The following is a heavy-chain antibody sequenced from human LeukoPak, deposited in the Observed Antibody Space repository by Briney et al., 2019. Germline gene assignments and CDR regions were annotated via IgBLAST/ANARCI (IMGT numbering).Heavy chain of an antibody. Sequence: SETLSLTCTVSGGSISSYYWSWIRQPAGKGLEWIGRIYTSGSTNYNPSLKSRVTMSVDTSKNQFSLKLSSVTAADTAVYYCARDRRYHDSSGSPEHAFDIWGQGTMVTVSS. CDR2: IYTSGST. D-gene: IGHD3-22*01. CDR3: ARDRRYHDSSGSPEHAFDI. CDR1: GGSISSYY. J-gene: IGHJ3*02. V-gene: IGHV4-4*07.